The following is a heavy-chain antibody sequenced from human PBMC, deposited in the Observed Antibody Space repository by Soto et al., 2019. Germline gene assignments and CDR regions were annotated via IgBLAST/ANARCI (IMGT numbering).Heavy chain of an antibody. CDR1: GYSFTSYW. CDR3: ARLPGGGVAANKTQDY. CDR2: IDPSDSYT. D-gene: IGHD2-15*01. V-gene: IGHV5-10-1*01. Sequence: LKISCKGSGYSFTSYWISWVRQMPGKGLEWMGRIDPSDSYTNYSPSFQGHVTISADKSISTAYLQWSSLKASDTAMYYCARLPGGGVAANKTQDYWGQGTLVTVSS. J-gene: IGHJ4*02.